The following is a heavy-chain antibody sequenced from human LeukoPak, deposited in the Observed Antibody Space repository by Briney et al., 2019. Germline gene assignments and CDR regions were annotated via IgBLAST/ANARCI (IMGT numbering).Heavy chain of an antibody. V-gene: IGHV1-24*01. D-gene: IGHD2-2*01. CDR1: GYTLTELS. CDR2: FDPEDGET. CDR3: ATSPDIVVVPAAVDTAMVRDY. J-gene: IGHJ4*02. Sequence: ASVKVSCKVSGYTLTELSMHWVRQAPGKGLEWMGGFDPEDGETIYAQKFQGRVTMTEDTSTDTAYMELSSLRSEDTAVYYCATSPDIVVVPAAVDTAMVRDYWGQGTLVTVSS.